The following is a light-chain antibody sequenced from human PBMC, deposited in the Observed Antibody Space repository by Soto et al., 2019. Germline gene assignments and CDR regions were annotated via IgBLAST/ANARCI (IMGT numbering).Light chain of an antibody. V-gene: IGLV2-14*01. Sequence: HSVLTQSACVTGYLCESITISCTGTSSDVGGYTYVSWYQHHPGKAPKPMIYEVSNRPSGVSNRFSGSKSGNTASLTISGLQAEDGADYYCSSYTISSTDVFGTGTKV. CDR3: SSYTISSTDV. CDR2: EVS. J-gene: IGLJ1*01. CDR1: SSDVGGYTY.